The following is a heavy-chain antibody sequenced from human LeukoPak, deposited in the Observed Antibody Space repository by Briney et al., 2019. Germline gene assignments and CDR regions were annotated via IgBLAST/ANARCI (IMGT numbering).Heavy chain of an antibody. CDR2: INRSGST. Sequence: RSETMSLTSPVYGGSFSCYYWSWIRPPPGKGLEWNGEINRSGSTNYNPSLKSRVSISVDTSKNQFSLKLSSVTAADTAVYYWARGRRVVPAAIGYYMDVWGKGTTVTVSS. D-gene: IGHD2-2*01. V-gene: IGHV4-34*01. J-gene: IGHJ6*03. CDR3: ARGRRVVPAAIGYYMDV. CDR1: GGSFSCYY.